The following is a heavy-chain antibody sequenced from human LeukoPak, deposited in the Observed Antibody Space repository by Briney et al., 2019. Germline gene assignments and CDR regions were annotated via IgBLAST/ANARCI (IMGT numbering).Heavy chain of an antibody. D-gene: IGHD1-1*01. V-gene: IGHV4-4*07. CDR2: FYTSGTT. CDR1: GGSISSDY. CDR3: ARDAQMRSNCRGRRCYYMDV. Sequence: SETLSLTCKVSGGSISSDYWSWIRQPAEKGLEWIGRFYTSGTTNYNPSLKSRVIMSVHTSKNQFSLKLSSVTAADTSVYFCARDAQMRSNCRGRRCYYMDVWGTGTTVTVSS. J-gene: IGHJ6*03.